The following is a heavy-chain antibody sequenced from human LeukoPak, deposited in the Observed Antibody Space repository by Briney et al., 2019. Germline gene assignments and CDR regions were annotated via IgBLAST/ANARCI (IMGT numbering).Heavy chain of an antibody. Sequence: SETLSLTCTVFGGSISSYYWSWIRQPAGKGLEWIGRIYTSGSTNYNPSLKSRVTMSVDTSKNQFSLKLSSVTAADTAVYYCARGAYYYDSSGPGGWFDPWGQGTLVTVSS. CDR3: ARGAYYYDSSGPGGWFDP. V-gene: IGHV4-4*07. CDR1: GGSISSYY. J-gene: IGHJ5*02. CDR2: IYTSGST. D-gene: IGHD3-22*01.